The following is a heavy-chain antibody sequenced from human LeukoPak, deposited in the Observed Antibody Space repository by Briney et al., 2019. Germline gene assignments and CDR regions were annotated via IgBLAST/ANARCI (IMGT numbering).Heavy chain of an antibody. V-gene: IGHV3-30*03. CDR3: ARVGSSWFVAFDF. D-gene: IGHD6-13*01. Sequence: GRSLRLSCAASGFSFSTYGMHWVRQAPGKGLEWVAVMSYDGSNEYYADSVKGRFTISRDNAKNSLYLQMNSLRVEDTAVYYCARVGSSWFVAFDFWGQGTLVTVSS. CDR1: GFSFSTYG. CDR2: MSYDGSNE. J-gene: IGHJ3*01.